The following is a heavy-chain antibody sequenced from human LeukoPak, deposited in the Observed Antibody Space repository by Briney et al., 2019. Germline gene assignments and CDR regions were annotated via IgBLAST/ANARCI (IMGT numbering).Heavy chain of an antibody. Sequence: GGSLRLSCAASGFTVSSNYMNWVRQAPGKGLEWVSSISGSGDSTYHADSVRGRFTVSRDNSKNTLYLQMKSLRAEDTAVYYCAKVTGSGSYLADAFDIWGHGTVVSVSS. V-gene: IGHV3-23*01. CDR3: AKVTGSGSYLADAFDI. CDR1: GFTVSSNY. CDR2: ISGSGDST. D-gene: IGHD3-10*01. J-gene: IGHJ3*02.